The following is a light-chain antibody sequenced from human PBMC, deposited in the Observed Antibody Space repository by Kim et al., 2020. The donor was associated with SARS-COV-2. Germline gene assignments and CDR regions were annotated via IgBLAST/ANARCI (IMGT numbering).Light chain of an antibody. CDR2: GAS. CDR3: QQRRT. V-gene: IGKV3-11*01. J-gene: IGKJ1*01. Sequence: EIVLTQSPATLSLSPGERATLSCRASQSVSSYLAWYQQKPGQAPRLLIYGASNRATGIPARFSGSGSGIDFTLTISSLEPEDFAVYYCQQRRTFGQGTKVEIK. CDR1: QSVSSY.